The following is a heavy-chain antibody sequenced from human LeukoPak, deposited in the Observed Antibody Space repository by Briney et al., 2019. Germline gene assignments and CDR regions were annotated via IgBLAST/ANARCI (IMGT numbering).Heavy chain of an antibody. V-gene: IGHV1-18*01. CDR1: GYTFTSYG. Sequence: GASVKVSCKASGYTFTSYGISWVRQAPGQGLEWMGWISAYNGNTNCAQKLQGRVTMTTDTSTSTAYMELRSLRSDDTAVYYCATLIHNRDGYNYYYFDYWGQGTLVTVSS. D-gene: IGHD5-24*01. CDR3: ATLIHNRDGYNYYYFDY. J-gene: IGHJ4*02. CDR2: ISAYNGNT.